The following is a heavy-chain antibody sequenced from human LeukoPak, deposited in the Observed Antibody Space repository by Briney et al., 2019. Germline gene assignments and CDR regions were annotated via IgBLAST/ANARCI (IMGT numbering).Heavy chain of an antibody. CDR3: AKDRSIILWFGELLGY. CDR1: GFTFSSYA. V-gene: IGHV3-23*01. Sequence: GGSLRLSCAASGFTFSSYAMSWVRQAPGKGLEWVSAISCSCCSTYYADSVKGRFTISRDNSKNTLYLQMNSLRAEDTAVYYCAKDRSIILWFGELLGYWGQGTLVTVSS. J-gene: IGHJ4*02. D-gene: IGHD3-10*01. CDR2: ISCSCCST.